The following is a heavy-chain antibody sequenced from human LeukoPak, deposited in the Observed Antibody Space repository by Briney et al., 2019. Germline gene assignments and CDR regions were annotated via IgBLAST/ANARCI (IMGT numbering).Heavy chain of an antibody. V-gene: IGHV1-18*01. CDR1: GGTFSSYA. CDR2: ISAYNGNT. J-gene: IGHJ4*02. D-gene: IGHD2-2*01. CDR3: ARDAASYCSSTSCPYGY. Sequence: GASVKVSCKASGGTFSSYAISWVRQAPGQGLEWMGWISAYNGNTNYAQKLQGRVTMTTDTSTSTAYMELRSLRSDDTAVYYCARDAASYCSSTSCPYGYWGQGTLVTVSS.